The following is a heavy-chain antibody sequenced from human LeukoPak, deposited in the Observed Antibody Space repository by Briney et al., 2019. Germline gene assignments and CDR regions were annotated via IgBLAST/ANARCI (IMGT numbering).Heavy chain of an antibody. CDR2: IYSRGAT. CDR1: VFSVSGNY. V-gene: IGHV3-53*04. D-gene: IGHD3-22*01. CDR3: ARWKMEGIVVDVFDI. J-gene: IGHJ3*02. Sequence: GGSLRLSCAASVFSVSGNYMSWVRQAPEKGLEWFSAIYSRGATYYTDSVKGRFTMSRHTSKNTLDLQMNSLRVEDTAVYYCARWKMEGIVVDVFDIWGQGTRVTVSS.